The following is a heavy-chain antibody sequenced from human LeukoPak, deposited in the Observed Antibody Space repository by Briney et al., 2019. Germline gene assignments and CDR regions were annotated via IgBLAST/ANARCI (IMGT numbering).Heavy chain of an antibody. D-gene: IGHD6-13*01. CDR2: ISGRDGST. CDR3: ARGVRVSFDI. CDR1: GFTFNGYG. Sequence: GGSLRLSCAASGFTFNGYGMHWVRQAPGKGLEWVSAISGRDGSTYYADSVKGRLTISRDNSKNTLCLQMNSLRAEDTAVYYCARGVRVSFDIWGQGTMVTVSS. V-gene: IGHV3-23*01. J-gene: IGHJ3*02.